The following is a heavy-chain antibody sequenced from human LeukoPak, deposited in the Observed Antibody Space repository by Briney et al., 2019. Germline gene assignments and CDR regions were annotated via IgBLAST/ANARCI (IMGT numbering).Heavy chain of an antibody. D-gene: IGHD2-8*01. J-gene: IGHJ5*02. Sequence: GGSLRLSCAASGFTFSSYAMSWVRQAPGKGLEWVSAISGSCGSTYYADSVKGRFTISRDNSKNTLYLQMNSLRAEDTAVYYCAKDQDCTNGVCYTGWFDPWGQGTLVTVSS. CDR2: ISGSCGST. CDR1: GFTFSSYA. CDR3: AKDQDCTNGVCYTGWFDP. V-gene: IGHV3-23*01.